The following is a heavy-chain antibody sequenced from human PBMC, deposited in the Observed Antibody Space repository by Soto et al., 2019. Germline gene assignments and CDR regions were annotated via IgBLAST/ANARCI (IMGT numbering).Heavy chain of an antibody. Sequence: GGSLRLSCAASGFTFSSYAMSWVRQAPGKGLEWVSAISGSGGSTYYADSVKGRFTISRDNSKNTLYLQMNSLRAEDTAVYYCAKVVRFLEWFYGMDVWGQGTTVTGAS. J-gene: IGHJ6*02. D-gene: IGHD3-3*01. CDR2: ISGSGGST. V-gene: IGHV3-23*01. CDR3: AKVVRFLEWFYGMDV. CDR1: GFTFSSYA.